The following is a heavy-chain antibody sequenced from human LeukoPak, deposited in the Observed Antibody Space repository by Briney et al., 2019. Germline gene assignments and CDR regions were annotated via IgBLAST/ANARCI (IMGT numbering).Heavy chain of an antibody. J-gene: IGHJ4*02. D-gene: IGHD5-18*01. CDR2: ISYSGST. V-gene: IGHV4-61*01. CDR3: ARDSYNYGSGSLDY. CDR1: GGSISSSNYY. Sequence: SETLSLTCTVSGGSISSSNYYWSWIRQPPGKGLEWIGYISYSGSTKYNPSLKSRVTISVDTSKNQFSLKLSSVTAADTAIYYCARDSYNYGSGSLDYWGRGTLVTVSS.